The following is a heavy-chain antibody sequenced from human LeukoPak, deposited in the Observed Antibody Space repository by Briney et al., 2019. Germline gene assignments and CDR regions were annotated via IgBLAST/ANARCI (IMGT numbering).Heavy chain of an antibody. D-gene: IGHD3-9*01. J-gene: IGHJ4*02. CDR1: GFTFSSYS. CDR2: ISSSSSTI. Sequence: PGGSLRLSCAASGFTFSSYSMNWVRQAPGKGLEWVSYISSSSSTIYYADSVKGRFTISRDNAKNSLYLQMNSLRAEDTAVYYCARGRDYDILTGYPFDYWGQGTLVTVSS. V-gene: IGHV3-48*04. CDR3: ARGRDYDILTGYPFDY.